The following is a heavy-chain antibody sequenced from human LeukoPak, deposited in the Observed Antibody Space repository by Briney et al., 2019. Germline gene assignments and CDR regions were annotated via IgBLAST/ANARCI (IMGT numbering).Heavy chain of an antibody. Sequence: PGGSLRLSCAASGFSFSDYYMSWIRQAPGKGLEWVSYIWSSTISYTDSVKGRFTISRDNAKNSLYLQMNSLRAEDTAVYYCARGGRRTFDNWGQGSLVTVSS. CDR1: GFSFSDYY. CDR3: ARGGRRTFDN. D-gene: IGHD3-10*01. J-gene: IGHJ4*02. CDR2: IWSSTI. V-gene: IGHV3-11*01.